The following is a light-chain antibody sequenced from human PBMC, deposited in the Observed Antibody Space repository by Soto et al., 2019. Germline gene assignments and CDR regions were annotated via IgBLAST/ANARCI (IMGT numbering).Light chain of an antibody. J-gene: IGLJ1*01. CDR1: SSDVGAYNY. Sequence: QSALTQPASVSGSPGQSITISCTGTSSDVGAYNYVSWYQQHPGKAPKLMIYDVSNRPSGVSSRFSGSKSGNTASLTFSGLQAEDEADYYCSSYTTSSIYVFGTGTNSPS. CDR3: SSYTTSSIYV. V-gene: IGLV2-14*01. CDR2: DVS.